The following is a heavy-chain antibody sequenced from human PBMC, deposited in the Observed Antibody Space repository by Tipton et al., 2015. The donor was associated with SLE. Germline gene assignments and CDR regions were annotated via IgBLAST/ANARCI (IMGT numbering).Heavy chain of an antibody. CDR3: ARVLVPLTADAFDI. J-gene: IGHJ3*02. CDR1: GFTFSSYW. Sequence: SLRLSCAASGFTFSSYWMHWVRQAPGKGLQWVSFIYSGGTIYYADSVKGRFTISRDNAKSSLHLQMNSLRAEDTAVYYCARVLVPLTADAFDIWGQGAMVTVSS. CDR2: IYSGGTI. D-gene: IGHD1-26*01. V-gene: IGHV3-69-1*01.